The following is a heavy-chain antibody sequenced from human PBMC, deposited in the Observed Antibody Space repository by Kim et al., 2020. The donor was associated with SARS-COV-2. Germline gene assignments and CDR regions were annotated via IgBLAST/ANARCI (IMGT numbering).Heavy chain of an antibody. CDR2: ISGSGGST. V-gene: IGHV3-23*01. CDR3: TYGSGSYYAFDY. J-gene: IGHJ4*02. Sequence: GGSLRLSCAASGFTFSSYAMSWVRQAPGKGLEWVSAISGSGGSTYYADSVKGRFTISRDNSKNTLYLQMNSLRAEDTAVYYCTYGSGSYYAFDYWGQGTLVTVSS. D-gene: IGHD3-10*01. CDR1: GFTFSSYA.